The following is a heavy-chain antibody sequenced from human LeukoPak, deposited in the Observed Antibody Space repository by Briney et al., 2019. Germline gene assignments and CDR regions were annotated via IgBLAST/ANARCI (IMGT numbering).Heavy chain of an antibody. V-gene: IGHV3-21*01. CDR3: ARGFSTYYYDSSGYQDY. J-gene: IGHJ4*02. CDR2: ISSSSSYI. Sequence: GGSLRLSCAASGFTFSSYSMNWFRQAPGKGLEWVSSISSSSSYIYYADSVKGRFTISRDNAKNSLYLQMNSLRAEDTAVYYCARGFSTYYYDSSGYQDYWGQGTLVTVSS. D-gene: IGHD3-22*01. CDR1: GFTFSSYS.